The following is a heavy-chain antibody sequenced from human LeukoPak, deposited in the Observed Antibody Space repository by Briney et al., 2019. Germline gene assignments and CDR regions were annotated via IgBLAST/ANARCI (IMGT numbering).Heavy chain of an antibody. V-gene: IGHV4-61*02. CDR1: GGSISSGSDY. J-gene: IGHJ5*02. Sequence: SETLSLTCTVSGGSISSGSDYWSWIRQPAGKGLEWIGRIYTSGSTNYNPSLKSRVTISVDTSKNQFSLKLSSVTAADTAVYYCARGPGITIFGVARGDWFDPWGQGTLVTVSS. CDR2: IYTSGST. CDR3: ARGPGITIFGVARGDWFDP. D-gene: IGHD3-3*01.